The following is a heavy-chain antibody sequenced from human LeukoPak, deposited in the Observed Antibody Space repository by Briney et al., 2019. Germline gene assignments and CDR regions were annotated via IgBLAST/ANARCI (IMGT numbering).Heavy chain of an antibody. V-gene: IGHV3-7*01. J-gene: IGHJ4*01. D-gene: IGHD2-15*01. Sequence: GGSLRLSCAASGFTFKRVWMSWLRQAPGKGLEWVANINLDGSKTHYIDSVEGRFTISRDNTKNSLYLQMNSLRVDDTAVYYCARDGGYCDRITCPGDYWGLGTLVTVSS. CDR1: GFTFKRVW. CDR2: INLDGSKT. CDR3: ARDGGYCDRITCPGDY.